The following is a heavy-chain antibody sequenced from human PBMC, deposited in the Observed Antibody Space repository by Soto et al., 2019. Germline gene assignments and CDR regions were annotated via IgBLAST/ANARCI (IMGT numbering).Heavy chain of an antibody. D-gene: IGHD3-22*01. CDR2: IYSGGSI. Sequence: EVQLVESGGGLVQPGGSLTLSCAASGFSVSSDYVSWVRQPPGKGLEWVSTIYSGGSIYYADSVKGRFATSRDNSKNTLYLQMNSLRVEDTGVYYCAREAGGGYYFDYWGQGTLVTVSS. V-gene: IGHV3-66*01. CDR1: GFSVSSDY. J-gene: IGHJ4*02. CDR3: AREAGGGYYFDY.